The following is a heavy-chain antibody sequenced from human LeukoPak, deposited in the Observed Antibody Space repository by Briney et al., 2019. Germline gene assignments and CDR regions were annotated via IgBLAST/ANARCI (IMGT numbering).Heavy chain of an antibody. CDR2: ISPYNGGP. CDR1: GYSFTTFY. J-gene: IGHJ4*02. D-gene: IGHD3-9*01. CDR3: ATSVGFFDYLSQGDYYFDY. Sequence: ASVKLSCKASGYSFTTFYLHWVRQAPGQGLEWMGCISPYNGGPKYAEKFQGRFTMTSDTSINTAYMELSTLRSDDTAIYYCATSVGFFDYLSQGDYYFDYWGQGTLVAVSS. V-gene: IGHV1-2*02.